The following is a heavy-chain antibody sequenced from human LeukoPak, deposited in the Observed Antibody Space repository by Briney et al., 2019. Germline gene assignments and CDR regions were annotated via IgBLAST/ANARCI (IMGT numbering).Heavy chain of an antibody. V-gene: IGHV1-2*02. CDR3: ARESGDILTGYYLDAFDI. J-gene: IGHJ3*02. CDR2: INPDSSGT. Sequence: ASVKVSCKASGYTFTGYYMHWVRQAPGQGLEWLGWINPDSSGTNYAQRFQGRVTMTRDTSITTAYMELSRLRSDDTAVYYCARESGDILTGYYLDAFDIWGQGTMVTVSS. CDR1: GYTFTGYY. D-gene: IGHD3-9*01.